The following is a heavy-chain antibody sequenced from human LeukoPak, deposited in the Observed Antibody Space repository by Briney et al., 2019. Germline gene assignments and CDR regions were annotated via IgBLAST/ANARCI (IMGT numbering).Heavy chain of an antibody. Sequence: PGGSLRLPCAASGFTFSSYSMNWVRQAPGKGLQWVSYISSSTSIIYYADSVKGRFTISRDNAKNSLYLQMNSLRDEDTAVYYCARDGGKGGNSDYWGQGTLVTVSS. J-gene: IGHJ4*02. D-gene: IGHD2-15*01. CDR2: ISSSTSII. CDR1: GFTFSSYS. V-gene: IGHV3-48*02. CDR3: ARDGGKGGNSDY.